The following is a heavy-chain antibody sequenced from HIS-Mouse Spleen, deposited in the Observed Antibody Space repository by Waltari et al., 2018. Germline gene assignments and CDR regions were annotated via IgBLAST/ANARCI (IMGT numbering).Heavy chain of an antibody. D-gene: IGHD6-13*01. V-gene: IGHV2-5*02. J-gene: IGHJ1*01. Sequence: QITLKESGPTLVKPTQTLRMTGTLSGFSLSTSGVGVGWIRQPPGNALEWLALISGDDDKRYSQSLQRRLTITKDPSKNQVVLTMTNMDPVDTATYYCAHREFQQLGRYFQHWGQGTLVTVSS. CDR3: AHREFQQLGRYFQH. CDR1: GFSLSTSGVG. CDR2: ISGDDDK.